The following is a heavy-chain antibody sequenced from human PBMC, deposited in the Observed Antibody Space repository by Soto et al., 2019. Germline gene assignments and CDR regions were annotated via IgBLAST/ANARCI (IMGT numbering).Heavy chain of an antibody. CDR3: ATEKSDFWSGPTKDAFDI. Sequence: ASVKVSCKASGYTFTSNGNSWVRQAPGQGLEWMGWISAYNGNTNYAQKFQDRVTMTTDTSTRPAYMQPRSLRSDDTAVYYCATEKSDFWSGPTKDAFDISGQSTMVTVSS. V-gene: IGHV1-18*04. CDR2: ISAYNGNT. D-gene: IGHD3-3*01. CDR1: GYTFTSNG. J-gene: IGHJ3*02.